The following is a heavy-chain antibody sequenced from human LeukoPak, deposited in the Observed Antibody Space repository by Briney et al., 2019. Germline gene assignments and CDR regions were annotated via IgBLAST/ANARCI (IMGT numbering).Heavy chain of an antibody. Sequence: SETLPLTCTVSNGSINSGSYYWGWIRQPPGKGLEWIGSIYYSGSTYYNPSLKSRVTISVDTSKDQFSLKLSSVTASDTAVYYCARATDYYYYYMDVWGKGTTVTVSS. V-gene: IGHV4-39*01. D-gene: IGHD4-17*01. J-gene: IGHJ6*03. CDR2: IYYSGST. CDR1: NGSINSGSYY. CDR3: ARATDYYYYYMDV.